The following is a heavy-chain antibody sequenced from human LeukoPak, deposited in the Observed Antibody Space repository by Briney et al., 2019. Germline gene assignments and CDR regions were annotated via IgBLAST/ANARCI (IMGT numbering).Heavy chain of an antibody. J-gene: IGHJ4*02. CDR1: GYRFTSYW. V-gene: IGHV5-51*01. CDR3: ARNRGDNTFDY. Sequence: GAPLKISCKGSGYRFTSYWIAWVRQMPGRGLEWMGIVYPGDSNTRYSPSFEGQVTISADKSMNTAYLQWSSLKASDTAMYYCARNRGDNTFDYWGQGTLVTVSS. CDR2: VYPGDSNT. D-gene: IGHD3-10*01.